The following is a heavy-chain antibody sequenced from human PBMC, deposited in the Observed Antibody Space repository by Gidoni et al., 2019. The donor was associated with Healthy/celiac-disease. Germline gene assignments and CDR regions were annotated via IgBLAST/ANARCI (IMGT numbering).Heavy chain of an antibody. CDR3: AREAVGISDAFDI. J-gene: IGHJ3*02. D-gene: IGHD7-27*01. CDR1: GGSISSYY. Sequence: QVQLQESGPGLVKPSETLSLTCTVSGGSISSYYWSWIRQPPGKGLEWIGSIYYSGSTNYNPSLKSRVTISVDTSKNQFSLKLSSVTAADTAVYYCAREAVGISDAFDIWGQGTMVTVSS. CDR2: IYYSGST. V-gene: IGHV4-59*01.